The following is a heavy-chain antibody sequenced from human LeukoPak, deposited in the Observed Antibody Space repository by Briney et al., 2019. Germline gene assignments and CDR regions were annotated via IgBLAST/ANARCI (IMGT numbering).Heavy chain of an antibody. CDR1: GFTLSDYK. CDR3: AREIYAPGNLPYDC. V-gene: IGHV3-64*01. Sequence: PGGSLRLSCVASGFTLSDYKMHWVRQAPGKGLEFVSALSGNGVNTYYANSVKGRFTISRDDSKNTLFLQMGSLRAADMGVYYCAREIYAPGNLPYDCWGQGTLVTVSS. J-gene: IGHJ4*02. D-gene: IGHD3-10*02. CDR2: LSGNGVNT.